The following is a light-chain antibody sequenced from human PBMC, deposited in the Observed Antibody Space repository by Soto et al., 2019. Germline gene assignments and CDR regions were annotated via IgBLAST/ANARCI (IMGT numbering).Light chain of an antibody. J-gene: IGKJ4*01. CDR1: QSVSSSY. Sequence: EIVLTQSPGTLSLSLGERATLSCRASQSVSSSYLAWYQQKPGQAPRLLIYGASSRATGIPDRFSGSGSGTDFTLTMSRLEPEDFAVYYCQQYGSPFGGGTKVEIK. CDR3: QQYGSP. CDR2: GAS. V-gene: IGKV3-20*01.